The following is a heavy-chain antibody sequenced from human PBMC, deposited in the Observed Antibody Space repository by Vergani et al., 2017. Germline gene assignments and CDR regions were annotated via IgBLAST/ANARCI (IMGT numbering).Heavy chain of an antibody. V-gene: IGHV3-23*01. J-gene: IGHJ6*03. Sequence: EVQLLESGGGLVQPGGSLRLSCAASGFTFSSYAMSWVRQAPGKGLEWVSAISGSGGSTYYADSVKGRFTISRDNSKNTLYLQMNSLRAEDTAVYYCAKAGIVVPAAITGIRAYYYYHMDVWGKGTTVTVSS. CDR2: ISGSGGST. CDR1: GFTFSSYA. D-gene: IGHD2-2*01. CDR3: AKAGIVVPAAITGIRAYYYYHMDV.